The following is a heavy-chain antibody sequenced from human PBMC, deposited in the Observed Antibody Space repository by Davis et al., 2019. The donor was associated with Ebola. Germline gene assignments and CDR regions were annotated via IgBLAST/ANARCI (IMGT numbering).Heavy chain of an antibody. CDR2: VYYNGGT. V-gene: IGHV4-59*01. J-gene: IGHJ4*02. Sequence: MPSETLSLTCTVSGGSISSYYWSWIRQPPGKGLEWIGYVYYNGGTNYNPSLKSRVTISLDTSKNQFSLKLSSVTAADTAVYYCARGSDAYTTGYWGQGTLVTVSS. CDR3: ARGSDAYTTGY. CDR1: GGSISSYY. D-gene: IGHD5-24*01.